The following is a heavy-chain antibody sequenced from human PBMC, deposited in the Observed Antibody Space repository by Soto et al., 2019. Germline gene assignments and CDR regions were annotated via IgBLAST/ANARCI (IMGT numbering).Heavy chain of an antibody. CDR3: TRNLGAKWGMDV. D-gene: IGHD1-26*01. J-gene: IGHJ6*02. V-gene: IGHV3-73*01. Sequence: PGGSLRLSCEASGYPFSGSVMHWVRQAPGKGLEWVGRIRSKANSYATAYGPSVRGRFTISREDSKNTAYLQMNSLKTEDTAVYYCTRNLGAKWGMDVWGQGTTVTAP. CDR1: GYPFSGSV. CDR2: IRSKANSYAT.